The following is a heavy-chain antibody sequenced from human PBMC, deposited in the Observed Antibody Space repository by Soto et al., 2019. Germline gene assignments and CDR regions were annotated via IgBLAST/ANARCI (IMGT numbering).Heavy chain of an antibody. CDR1: GFSFAYYG. J-gene: IGHJ4*02. V-gene: IGHV3-30*18. CDR2: ISYDGTEK. D-gene: IGHD4-17*01. Sequence: QVQLVETGGGVVQPGRSLRLSCAASGFSFAYYGMPWVRQAPGKGLEWVADISYDGTEKYYEDSVKGRFTISRDNTKDRLDPQMNILRGEDTAVYFCANAYSTTALDSWGQGTLVTVSS. CDR3: ANAYSTTALDS.